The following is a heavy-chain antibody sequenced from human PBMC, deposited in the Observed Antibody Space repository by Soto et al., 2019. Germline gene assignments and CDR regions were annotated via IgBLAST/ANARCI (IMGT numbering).Heavy chain of an antibody. D-gene: IGHD2-2*01. CDR1: GFTFSSYG. J-gene: IGHJ5*02. CDR3: ARVTFPNAYCISTYCHRLPWFDP. Sequence: GGSLRLSCAASGFTFSSYGMHWVRQAPGKGLEWVAVIWYDGSNKYYADSVKGRFTISRDNSENTLCLQMDSLRADDTAVYYCARVTFPNAYCISTYCHRLPWFDPWGQGTLVTVSS. CDR2: IWYDGSNK. V-gene: IGHV3-33*01.